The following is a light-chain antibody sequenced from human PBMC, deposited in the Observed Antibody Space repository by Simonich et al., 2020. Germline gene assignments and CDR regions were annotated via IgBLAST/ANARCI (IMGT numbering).Light chain of an antibody. CDR1: SGSIASNY. J-gene: IGLJ3*02. CDR2: EDN. CDR3: QSYDSSIWV. V-gene: IGLV6-57*01. Sequence: NFMLTQPHSVSESQGKTVTISCTRSSGSIASNYVQWYQQRPGRSPTTVIYEDNQRPSGVPDRFSGSIDSSSNSASLTISGLKTEDEADYYCQSYDSSIWVFGGGTKLTVL.